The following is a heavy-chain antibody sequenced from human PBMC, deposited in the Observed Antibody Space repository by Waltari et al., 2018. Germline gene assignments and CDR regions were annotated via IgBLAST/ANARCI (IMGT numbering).Heavy chain of an antibody. CDR2: SYPVDSDS. CDR1: GYSFTSYC. D-gene: IGHD5-12*01. J-gene: IGHJ6*02. V-gene: IGHV5-51*01. CDR3: ARGRGPGYNYGYYGMDV. Sequence: EVQLVQSGAEVKKPGESLKISCKGSGYSFTSYCTGWVRQMPGKGLGWMGISYPVDSDSRCSPPFQDQVTTTADKSISTAYLQWSSLKASDTAVYYCARGRGPGYNYGYYGMDVWGQGTTVTVSS.